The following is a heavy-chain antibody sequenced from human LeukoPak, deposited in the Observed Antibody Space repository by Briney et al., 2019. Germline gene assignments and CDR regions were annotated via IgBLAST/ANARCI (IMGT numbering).Heavy chain of an antibody. CDR2: ISGSGGST. J-gene: IGHJ4*02. CDR1: GFTFSSYA. CDR3: AREPYSSGWYFSYYFDY. Sequence: GGSLRLPCAASGFTFSSYAMNWVRQAPGKGLEWVSAISGSGGSTYYADSVKGRFTISRDNSKNTLYLQMNSLRAEDTAVYYCAREPYSSGWYFSYYFDYWGQGTLVTVSS. V-gene: IGHV3-23*01. D-gene: IGHD6-19*01.